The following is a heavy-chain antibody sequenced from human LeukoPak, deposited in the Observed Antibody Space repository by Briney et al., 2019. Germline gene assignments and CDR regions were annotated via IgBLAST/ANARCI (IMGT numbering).Heavy chain of an antibody. D-gene: IGHD3-22*01. V-gene: IGHV3-21*01. J-gene: IGHJ3*02. CDR3: ARGIPYYYDSSGYYFYAFDI. CDR1: GFTFSSYS. Sequence: GGSLRLSCAASGFTFSSYSMNWVRQAPGGGLEWVSSISSSISYIYYANSVKGRFTISRDNAKNSLYLQMNSLRAEDTAVYYCARGIPYYYDSSGYYFYAFDIWGQGTMVTVSS. CDR2: ISSSISYI.